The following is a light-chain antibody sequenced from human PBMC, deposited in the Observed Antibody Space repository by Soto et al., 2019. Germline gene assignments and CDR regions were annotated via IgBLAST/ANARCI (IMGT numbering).Light chain of an antibody. CDR3: SSYTSSSTYV. CDR2: DVS. Sequence: QSALTQPPSVSGSPGQSVTISCTRTSSDVGSYNRVSWYQQPPGTAPKLMIYDVSNRPSGVPDRFSGSKSGNTASLTISGLQAEDEADYYCSSYTSSSTYVFGTGTKLTVL. CDR1: SSDVGSYNR. V-gene: IGLV2-18*02. J-gene: IGLJ1*01.